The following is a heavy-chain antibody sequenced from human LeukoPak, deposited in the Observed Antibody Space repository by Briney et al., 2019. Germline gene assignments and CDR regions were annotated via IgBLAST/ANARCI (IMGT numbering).Heavy chain of an antibody. CDR3: AREGYSYGYFDY. CDR1: GGSISSYY. J-gene: IGHJ4*02. D-gene: IGHD5-18*01. CDR2: IYYSGST. Sequence: SETLSLTCTVSGGSISSYYWSWIRQPPGKGLEWVGYIYYSGSTNYNPYLKSRVTISEETSKNKFSLKLSSVTAADTAVYYCAREGYSYGYFDYWGQGTLVTVSS. V-gene: IGHV4-59*01.